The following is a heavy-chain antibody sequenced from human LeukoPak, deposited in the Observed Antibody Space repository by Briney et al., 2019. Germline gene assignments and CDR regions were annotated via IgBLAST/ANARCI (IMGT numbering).Heavy chain of an antibody. CDR1: GGSISSYY. CDR2: IYTSGST. J-gene: IGHJ5*02. Sequence: PSEPLSLTCTVSGGSISSYYWIWIRQPPGKGLEWIGYIYTSGSTNYNPSLKSRVTISVDTSKNQFSLKLSSVTAADTAVYYCARLRFLEWLPRFDPWGQGTLVTVSS. CDR3: ARLRFLEWLPRFDP. V-gene: IGHV4-4*09. D-gene: IGHD3-3*01.